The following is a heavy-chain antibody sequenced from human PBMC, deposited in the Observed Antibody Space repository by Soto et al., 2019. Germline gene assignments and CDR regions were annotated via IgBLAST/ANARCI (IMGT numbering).Heavy chain of an antibody. J-gene: IGHJ6*02. CDR3: ATIAVAGTGQDV. CDR2: FDPEDGET. Sequence: ASVKVSCKVSGYTLTELSMHWVRQAPGKGLEWMGGFDPEDGETIYAQKFQGRVTMTEDTSTDTAYMELSSLRSEDTAVYYCATIAVAGTGQDVWGQGTTVTVSS. CDR1: GYTLTELS. D-gene: IGHD6-13*01. V-gene: IGHV1-24*01.